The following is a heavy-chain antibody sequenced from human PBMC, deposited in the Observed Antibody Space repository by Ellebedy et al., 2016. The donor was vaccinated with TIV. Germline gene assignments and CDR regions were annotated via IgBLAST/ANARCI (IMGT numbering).Heavy chain of an antibody. J-gene: IGHJ4*02. V-gene: IGHV4-4*02. CDR2: IYHDGRA. Sequence: MPSETLSLTCAVSGGSISTNHWWSWVRQPPGKGLELIGEIYHDGRANYKSPFQSRATISIDTSKNQFSLKLSSVTAADTAVYYCARDGPVLPSVSGNYIDSWGQGTLVTVSS. CDR1: GGSISTNHW. CDR3: ARDGPVLPSVSGNYIDS. D-gene: IGHD3/OR15-3a*01.